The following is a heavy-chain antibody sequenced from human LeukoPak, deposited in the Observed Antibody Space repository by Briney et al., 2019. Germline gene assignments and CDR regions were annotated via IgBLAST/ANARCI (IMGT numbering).Heavy chain of an antibody. CDR2: INSDALWI. J-gene: IGHJ5*02. CDR1: GFTFSSYS. CDR3: ARDAGAGTQRDGWFDP. D-gene: IGHD4/OR15-4a*01. V-gene: IGHV3-21*01. Sequence: GGSLRLSCAASGFTFSSYSMNWVRQAPGKGLEWVSFINSDALWIYYADSVRGRFTVSRDNAKNSLYLQMNSLGADDTAVYYCARDAGAGTQRDGWFDPWGQGTLVTVSS.